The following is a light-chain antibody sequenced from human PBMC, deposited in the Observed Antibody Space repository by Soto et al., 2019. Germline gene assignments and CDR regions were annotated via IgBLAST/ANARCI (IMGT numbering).Light chain of an antibody. CDR3: ILYMGSGIWV. J-gene: IGLJ3*02. Sequence: QTVVTQAPSFSVSPGGTVTLTCGLTSGSVSASNYPSWYQQTPGQPPRTLIYNTNTRSSGVPDRFSGSILGNKAALTITGAHADDESDYYCILYMGSGIWVFGGGTKLTVL. CDR1: SGSVSASNY. CDR2: NTN. V-gene: IGLV8-61*01.